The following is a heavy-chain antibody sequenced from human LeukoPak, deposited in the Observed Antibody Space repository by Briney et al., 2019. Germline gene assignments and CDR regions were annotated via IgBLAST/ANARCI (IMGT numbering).Heavy chain of an antibody. V-gene: IGHV4-59*01. Sequence: PSETLSLTRTVSGGSISSYYWSWIRQPPGKGLEWIGYIYYSGSTNYNPSLKSRVTISVDTSKNQFSLKLSSVTAADTAVYYCARIREGYCSGGSCWWFDPWGQGTLVTVSS. D-gene: IGHD2-15*01. CDR3: ARIREGYCSGGSCWWFDP. CDR2: IYYSGST. J-gene: IGHJ5*02. CDR1: GGSISSYY.